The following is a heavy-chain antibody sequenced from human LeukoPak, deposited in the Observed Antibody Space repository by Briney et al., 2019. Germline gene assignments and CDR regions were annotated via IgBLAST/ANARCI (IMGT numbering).Heavy chain of an antibody. CDR2: INAYSGGT. CDR1: GYTFTRDG. V-gene: IGHV1-18*01. D-gene: IGHD5-24*01. Sequence: GASVKGSCKASGYTFTRDGISWVRQAPGQGLEWMGWINAYSGGTNYAQKFQGRVTMTTDTSISTAYMELSRLRSDDTAVYYCARGSWLEMYYFDYWGQGTLVTVSS. J-gene: IGHJ4*02. CDR3: ARGSWLEMYYFDY.